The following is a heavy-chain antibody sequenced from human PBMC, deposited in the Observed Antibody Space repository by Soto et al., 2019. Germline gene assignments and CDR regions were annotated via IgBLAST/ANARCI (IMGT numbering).Heavy chain of an antibody. D-gene: IGHD2-15*01. Sequence: EVQLVESGGGLVMPGGSLRLSCAASGFTFSAYHMNWVRQAPGKGLEWVSSINPTSSHIYYADSVRGRFTISRDDSKNSVSLQMNSLRTEDASLYHCARGYCGGGCCYLRRDAFDVWGQGTMVTVSS. V-gene: IGHV3-21*01. J-gene: IGHJ3*01. CDR1: GFTFSAYH. CDR3: ARGYCGGGCCYLRRDAFDV. CDR2: INPTSSHI.